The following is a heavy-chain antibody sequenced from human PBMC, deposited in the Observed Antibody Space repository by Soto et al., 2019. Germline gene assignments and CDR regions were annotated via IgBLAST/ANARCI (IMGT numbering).Heavy chain of an antibody. D-gene: IGHD1-26*01. CDR3: AALSVVGGTTVDY. Sequence: GASVKVSCKASGFTFTSSAVQWVRQARGQRLEWIGWIVVGSGNTNYAQKFQERVTITRDMSTSTAYMELSSLRSEDTAVYYCAALSVVGGTTVDYWGQGTLVTVSS. CDR1: GFTFTSSA. V-gene: IGHV1-58*01. CDR2: IVVGSGNT. J-gene: IGHJ4*02.